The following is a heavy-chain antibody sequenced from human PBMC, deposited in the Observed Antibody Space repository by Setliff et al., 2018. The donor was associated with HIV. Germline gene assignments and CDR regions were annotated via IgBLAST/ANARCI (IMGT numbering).Heavy chain of an antibody. J-gene: IGHJ6*03. CDR3: ARAGDGSPFYYYYYMDV. CDR2: IYYSGFT. Sequence: SQTLSLTCTVSGGSISSHYWSWIRQPPGKGLEWIGYIYYSGFTNYNPSLKSRVTISVDTSKNQFSLKLSSVTAADTAVYYCARAGDGSPFYYYYYMDVWGKGTTVTVSS. V-gene: IGHV4-59*11. CDR1: GGSISSHY. D-gene: IGHD1-26*01.